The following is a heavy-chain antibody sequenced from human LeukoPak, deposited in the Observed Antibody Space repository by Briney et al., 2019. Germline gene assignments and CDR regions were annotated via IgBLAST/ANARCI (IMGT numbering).Heavy chain of an antibody. J-gene: IGHJ3*02. CDR1: GFTFSSYA. D-gene: IGHD6-13*01. V-gene: IGHV3-30-3*01. Sequence: GGSLRLSCAASGFTFSSYAMHWVRQAPGKGLEWVAVISYDGSNKYYADSVKGRFTISRDNSKNTLYLQMNSLRAEDTAVYYCARDRVAAAGTGFDAFDIWGQGTMITVSS. CDR3: ARDRVAAAGTGFDAFDI. CDR2: ISYDGSNK.